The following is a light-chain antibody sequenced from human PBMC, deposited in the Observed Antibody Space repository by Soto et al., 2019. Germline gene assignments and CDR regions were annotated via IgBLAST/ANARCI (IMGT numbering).Light chain of an antibody. CDR2: KAS. V-gene: IGKV1-5*03. CDR1: QTISSW. J-gene: IGKJ1*01. CDR3: KHYNSYSEA. Sequence: DIQMTQSPSTLSGSVGDRVTITCRARQTISSWLAWYQQKPGKAPKLLIYKASTLKSGVPSRFSGSGSGTEFTLTISSLQPDEFATYYCKHYNSYSEAFGQGTKVELK.